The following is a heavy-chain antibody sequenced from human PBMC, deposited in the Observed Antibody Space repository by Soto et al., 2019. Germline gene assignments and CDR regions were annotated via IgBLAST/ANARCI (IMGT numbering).Heavy chain of an antibody. Sequence: VTQKVCWNVAGGKIRDHGSSLMSKMHGKGLEWMGRIDPSQSYFNYNPSFQGHVTISADKSTGKAYLQWNSLEASDTAIYYCAVFRNSWFGYGLFISWGPGTL. V-gene: IGHV5-10-1*01. J-gene: IGHJ1*01. CDR2: IDPSQSYF. D-gene: IGHD5-12*01. CDR3: AVFRNSWFGYGLFIS. CDR1: GGKIRDHG.